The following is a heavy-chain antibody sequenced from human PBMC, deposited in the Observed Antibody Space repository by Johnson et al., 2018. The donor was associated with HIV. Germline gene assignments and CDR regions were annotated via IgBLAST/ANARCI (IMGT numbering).Heavy chain of an antibody. D-gene: IGHD3-16*01. CDR2: IKSKTDGGTT. CDR1: GFTFSNAW. Sequence: VQLVESGGGFIKPGGSLRLSCATSGFTFSNAWMNWVRQAPGKGLEWVARIKSKTDGGTTDYAAPVKGRFTISRDDSKNTLYLQMNSLKTEDTAVYYCTTKSLGAFDIWGQGTMVTVSS. J-gene: IGHJ3*02. CDR3: TTKSLGAFDI. V-gene: IGHV3-15*01.